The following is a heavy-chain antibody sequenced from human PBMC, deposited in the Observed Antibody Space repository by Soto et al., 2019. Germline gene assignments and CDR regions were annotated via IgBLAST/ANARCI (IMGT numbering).Heavy chain of an antibody. V-gene: IGHV4-39*01. J-gene: IGHJ4*02. D-gene: IGHD2-21*01. CDR3: VRHRSSREIPFDN. Sequence: SETLSLTCTVSGDSISGTSFYWGWIRQSSGKGLEWIASIYSSGSTFYNLSLKSRLSLSVDTSKNQFSLRLQSVTAADTAVYYCVRHRSSREIPFDNWGQGTLVTVHS. CDR2: IYSSGST. CDR1: GDSISGTSFY.